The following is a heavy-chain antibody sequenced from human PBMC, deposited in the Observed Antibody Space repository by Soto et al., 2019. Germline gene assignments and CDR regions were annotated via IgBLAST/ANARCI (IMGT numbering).Heavy chain of an antibody. CDR2: IIPIFGTA. CDR3: ARSIIYGSGSSAPTYYGTDV. Sequence: ASVKVSCKASGGTFSSYAISWVRQAPGQGLEWMGGIIPIFGTANYAQKFQGRVTITADESTSTAYMEPSSLRSEDTAVYYCARSIIYGSGSSAPTYYGTDVWGQGTTVTVSS. CDR1: GGTFSSYA. D-gene: IGHD3-10*01. V-gene: IGHV1-69*13. J-gene: IGHJ6*02.